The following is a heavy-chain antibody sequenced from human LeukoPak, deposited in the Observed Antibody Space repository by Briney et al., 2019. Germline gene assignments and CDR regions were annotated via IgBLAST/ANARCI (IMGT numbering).Heavy chain of an antibody. D-gene: IGHD5-12*01. CDR3: ASDIVATSGDF. Sequence: GGSLRLSCAASGFSFSDYYMSWIRQAPGKGLEWVAYITSSGDDIYYADSVKGRFTISRDNAKNALFLQMNSLRVEDTATYYCASDIVATSGDFWGQGTLVSVPS. CDR1: GFSFSDYY. CDR2: ITSSGDDI. V-gene: IGHV3-11*01. J-gene: IGHJ4*02.